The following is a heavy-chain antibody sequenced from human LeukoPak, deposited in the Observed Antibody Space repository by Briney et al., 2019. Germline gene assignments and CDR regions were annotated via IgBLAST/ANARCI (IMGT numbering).Heavy chain of an antibody. Sequence: PSETLSLTCSVSGGSISSYYWSWIRQPPGKGLEWIGYIYYSGSTNYNPSLKSRVTISVDTSKNQFSLKLSSVTAADTAVYYCARGESWYFDYWGQGTLVTVSS. J-gene: IGHJ4*02. CDR3: ARGESWYFDY. V-gene: IGHV4-59*01. CDR1: GGSISSYY. CDR2: IYYSGST. D-gene: IGHD6-13*01.